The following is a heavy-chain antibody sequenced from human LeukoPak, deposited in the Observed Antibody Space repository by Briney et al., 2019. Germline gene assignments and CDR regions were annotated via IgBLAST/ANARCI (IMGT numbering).Heavy chain of an antibody. CDR1: GFTFSSCA. CDR2: ISSNGGST. V-gene: IGHV3-64*04. J-gene: IGHJ4*02. D-gene: IGHD4-23*01. CDR3: ATSSYGGNFGLFDY. Sequence: GGSLRLSCAASGFTFSSCAMHWVRQAPGKGLEYVSAISSNGGSTYYANSVKGRFTISRDNAKNTLYLQMNSLRAEDTSVYYCATSSYGGNFGLFDYWGQGILVTVSS.